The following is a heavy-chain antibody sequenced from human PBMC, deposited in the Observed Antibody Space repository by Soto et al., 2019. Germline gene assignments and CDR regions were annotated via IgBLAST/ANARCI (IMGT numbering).Heavy chain of an antibody. CDR2: INSDGSST. D-gene: IGHD3-3*01. CDR3: ARLDYDFWSGPHYYYGMDV. V-gene: IGHV3-74*01. CDR1: GSTFSSYL. Sequence: GGSLRRSWAASGSTFSSYLMHWVRQAPGKGLVWVSRINSDGSSTSYADSVKGRFTISRDNAKNTLYLQMNSLRAEDTAVYYCARLDYDFWSGPHYYYGMDVWGQGTTVTVSS. J-gene: IGHJ6*02.